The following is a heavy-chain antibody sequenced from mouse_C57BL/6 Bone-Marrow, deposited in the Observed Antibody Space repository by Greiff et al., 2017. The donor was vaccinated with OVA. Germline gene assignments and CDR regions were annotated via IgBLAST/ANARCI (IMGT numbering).Heavy chain of an antibody. Sequence: QVQLQQSGAELVRPGASVTLSCKASGYTFTDYEMHWVKQTPVHGLEWIGAIDPETGGTAYNQKFKGKAILTADKSSSTAYMELRSLTSEDSAVYYCTRWLRYAMDYWGQGTSVTVSP. CDR1: GYTFTDYE. V-gene: IGHV1-15*01. CDR2: IDPETGGT. D-gene: IGHD2-2*01. CDR3: TRWLRYAMDY. J-gene: IGHJ4*01.